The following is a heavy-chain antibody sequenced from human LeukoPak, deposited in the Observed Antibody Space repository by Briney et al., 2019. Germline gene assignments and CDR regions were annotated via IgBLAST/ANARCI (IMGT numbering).Heavy chain of an antibody. CDR2: IYYSGST. CDR3: ARLPSSGYLYWYFDL. J-gene: IGHJ2*01. Sequence: PSXXLXLTCTVSGGSISSSSYYWGWIRQPPGKGLEWIGSIYYSGSTYYTPSLKSLVTISVDTSKNQFSLKLSSVTAADTAVYYCARLPSSGYLYWYFDLWGRGTLVTVSS. D-gene: IGHD3-22*01. V-gene: IGHV4-39*01. CDR1: GGSISSSSYY.